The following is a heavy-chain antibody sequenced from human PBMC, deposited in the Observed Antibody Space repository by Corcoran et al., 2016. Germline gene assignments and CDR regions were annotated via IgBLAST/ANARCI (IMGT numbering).Heavy chain of an antibody. CDR2: IYTSGST. J-gene: IGHJ6*02. CDR1: GGSISSYY. V-gene: IGHV4-4*07. D-gene: IGHD3-10*01. Sequence: QVQLQESGPGLVKPSETLSLTCTVSGGSISSYYWSWIRQPAGKGLEWIGRIYTSGSTNYNPSLKSRVTMSVDTSKNQFSLKLSSVAAADTAVYYWARALRITMVRGGMAERYYYYGMDVWGQGTTVTVSS. CDR3: ARALRITMVRGGMAERYYYYGMDV.